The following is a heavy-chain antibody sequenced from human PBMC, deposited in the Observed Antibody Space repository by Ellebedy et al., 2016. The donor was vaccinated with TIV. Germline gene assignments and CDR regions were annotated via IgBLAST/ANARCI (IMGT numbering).Heavy chain of an antibody. CDR3: ARDKGYYSNSQDY. CDR2: ISYDRSKI. D-gene: IGHD2-2*01. CDR1: GFTLSSHA. V-gene: IGHV3-30*04. Sequence: GGSLRLSCAASGFTLSSHAMHWVRQAPGRGLEWLTLISYDRSKIYYADSVTGRFTISRDDAKNTLYLEMNELRTEDTAVYYCARDKGYYSNSQDYWGQGTLVTVSA. J-gene: IGHJ4*02.